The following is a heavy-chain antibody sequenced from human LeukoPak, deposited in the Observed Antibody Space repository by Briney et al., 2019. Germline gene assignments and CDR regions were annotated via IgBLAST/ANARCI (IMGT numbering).Heavy chain of an antibody. CDR2: IYHSGST. J-gene: IGHJ5*02. CDR3: AREGDYENWLDP. V-gene: IGHV4-38-2*02. CDR1: GYSISSGYY. D-gene: IGHD4-17*01. Sequence: SETLSLTCTVSGYSISSGYYWGWIRQPPGKGLEWIGSIYHSGSTYYNPSLKSRVTISVDTSKNQFFLRLNSVTAADTAVYYCAREGDYENWLDPWGQGTLVTVSS.